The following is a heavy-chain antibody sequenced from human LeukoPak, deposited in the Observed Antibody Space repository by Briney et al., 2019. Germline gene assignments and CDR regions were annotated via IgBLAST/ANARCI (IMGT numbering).Heavy chain of an antibody. CDR3: AKVETSGGANCYALDY. V-gene: IGHV3-23*01. D-gene: IGHD2-2*01. CDR1: GSTFSSYA. CDR2: ISGSDGST. Sequence: PGGSLRLSCAASGSTFSSYAMTWVRQAPDKGLEWVSAISGSDGSTYYADSVKGRFTISRDDSQNTLYLQMNSLSAEDTAVYYCAKVETSGGANCYALDYWGQGTLVTVSS. J-gene: IGHJ4*02.